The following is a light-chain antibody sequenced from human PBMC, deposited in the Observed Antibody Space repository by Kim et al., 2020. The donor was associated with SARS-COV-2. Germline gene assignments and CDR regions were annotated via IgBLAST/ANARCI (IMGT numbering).Light chain of an antibody. CDR1: QSVSSSY. Sequence: SPGERAYPACRASQSVSSSYLAWYQQKPGQAPRLLIYGASSRATGIPDRFSGSGSGTDFTLTISRLEPEDFAVYYCQQYGSSPGTFGQGTKVDIK. V-gene: IGKV3-20*01. J-gene: IGKJ1*01. CDR3: QQYGSSPGT. CDR2: GAS.